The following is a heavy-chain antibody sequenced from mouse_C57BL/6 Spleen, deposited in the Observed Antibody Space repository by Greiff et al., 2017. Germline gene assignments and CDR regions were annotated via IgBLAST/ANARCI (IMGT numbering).Heavy chain of an antibody. V-gene: IGHV5-6*02. D-gene: IGHD5-1*01. J-gene: IGHJ2*01. CDR1: GFTFSSYG. CDR2: ISSGGSYT. Sequence: DVKLVESGGDLVKPGGSLKLSCAASGFTFSSYGMSWVRQTPDKRLEWVATISSGGSYTYYPDSVKGRFTISRDNAKNTLYLQMSSLKSEDTAMYYCARQYSLYFDYWGQGTTLTVSS. CDR3: ARQYSLYFDY.